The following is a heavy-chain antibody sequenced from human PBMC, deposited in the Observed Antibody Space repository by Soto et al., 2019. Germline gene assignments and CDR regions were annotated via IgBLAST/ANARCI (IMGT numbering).Heavy chain of an antibody. CDR1: GFTFSSYA. D-gene: IGHD3-10*01. CDR2: ISYDGSNK. Sequence: GGSLRLSCAASGFTFSSYAMHWVRQAPGKGLEWVAVISYDGSNKYYADSVKGRFTISRGNSKNTLYLQMNSLRAEDTAVYYCAKDLSWLFYGMDVWGQGTTVTVSS. J-gene: IGHJ6*02. V-gene: IGHV3-30-3*01. CDR3: AKDLSWLFYGMDV.